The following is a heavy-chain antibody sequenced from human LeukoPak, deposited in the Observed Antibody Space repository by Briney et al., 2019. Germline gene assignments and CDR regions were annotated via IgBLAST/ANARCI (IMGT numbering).Heavy chain of an antibody. CDR2: SGST. Sequence: PSETLSLTCTVSGYSISSGYYWGWIRQPPGKGLEWIGSGSTYYNPSLKSRVTISVDTSKNQFSLKLSSVTAADTAVYYCARQGAIVGATRAFDIWGQGTMVTVSS. V-gene: IGHV4-38-2*02. CDR1: GYSISSGYY. D-gene: IGHD1-26*01. J-gene: IGHJ3*02. CDR3: ARQGAIVGATRAFDI.